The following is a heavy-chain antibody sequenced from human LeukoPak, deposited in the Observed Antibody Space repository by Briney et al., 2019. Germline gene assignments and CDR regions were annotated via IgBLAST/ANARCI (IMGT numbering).Heavy chain of an antibody. CDR1: GYTFTSYY. D-gene: IGHD3-10*01. CDR3: ARVPRITMVRGVIITSSFDY. CDR2: INPSGGST. J-gene: IGHJ4*02. Sequence: ASLNVSCKASGYTFTSYYMHCVRQAPGQGLEWMGIINPSGGSTSHAQKSQGRVTMTTDTSTSTAYMELRSLRSDDTAVYYCARVPRITMVRGVIITSSFDYWGQGTLVTVCS. V-gene: IGHV1-46*01.